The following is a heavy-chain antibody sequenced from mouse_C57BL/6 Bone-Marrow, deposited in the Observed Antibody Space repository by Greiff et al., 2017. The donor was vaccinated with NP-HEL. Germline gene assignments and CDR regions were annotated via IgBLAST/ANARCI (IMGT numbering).Heavy chain of an antibody. D-gene: IGHD2-12*01. V-gene: IGHV1-7*01. CDR2: INPSSGYT. CDR1: GYTFTSYW. CDR3: ATYYSLPRFFDY. J-gene: IGHJ2*01. Sequence: VQRVESGAELAKPGASVKLSCKASGYTFTSYWMHWVKQRPGQGLEWIGYINPSSGYTKYNQKFKDKATLTADKSSSTAYMQLSSLTYEDSAVYYCATYYSLPRFFDYWGQGTTLTVSS.